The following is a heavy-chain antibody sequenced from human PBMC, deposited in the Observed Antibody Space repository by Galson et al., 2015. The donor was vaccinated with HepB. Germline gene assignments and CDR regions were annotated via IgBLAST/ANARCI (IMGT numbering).Heavy chain of an antibody. CDR1: GFTFSSYA. J-gene: IGHJ4*02. CDR2: ISGSGGST. Sequence: SLRLSCAASGFTFSSYAMSWVRQAPGKGLEWVSAISGSGGSTYYADSVKGRFTISRDNSKNTLYLQMNSLRAEDTAVYYCAKVSDWDSSGWFLYYFDYWGQGTLVTVSS. V-gene: IGHV3-23*01. D-gene: IGHD6-19*01. CDR3: AKVSDWDSSGWFLYYFDY.